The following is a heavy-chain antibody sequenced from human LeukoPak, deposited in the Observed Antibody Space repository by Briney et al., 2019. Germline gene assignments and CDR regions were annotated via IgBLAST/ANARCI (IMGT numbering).Heavy chain of an antibody. CDR3: ARGWYYDILTGYYTPGDAFDI. D-gene: IGHD3-9*01. CDR1: GYTFTSYD. J-gene: IGHJ3*02. CDR2: INPNSGGT. Sequence: ASVKVSCKASGYTFTSYDLHWVRQAPGQGLEWMGWINPNSGGTNYAQKFQGRVTMTRDTSISTAYMELSRLRSDDTAVYYCARGWYYDILTGYYTPGDAFDIWGQGTMVTVSS. V-gene: IGHV1-2*02.